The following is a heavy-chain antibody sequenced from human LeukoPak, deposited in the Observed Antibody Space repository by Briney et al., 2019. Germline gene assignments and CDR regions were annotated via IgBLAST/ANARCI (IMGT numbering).Heavy chain of an antibody. Sequence: SENLSLTCAVYGGSFSGYYWSWIRQPPGKGLEWIGEINHSGSTNYNPSLKSRVTISVDTSKNQFSLKLSSVTAADTAVYYCARDASPDYYYYYMDVWGKGTTVTISS. D-gene: IGHD2-2*01. CDR1: GGSFSGYY. J-gene: IGHJ6*03. V-gene: IGHV4-34*01. CDR2: INHSGST. CDR3: ARDASPDYYYYYMDV.